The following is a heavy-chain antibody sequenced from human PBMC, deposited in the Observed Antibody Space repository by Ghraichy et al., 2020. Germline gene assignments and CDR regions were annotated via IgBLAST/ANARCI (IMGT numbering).Heavy chain of an antibody. CDR1: GGSISRSNYY. V-gene: IGHV4-39*01. Sequence: SETLSLTCTVSGGSISRSNYYWGWVRQPPGKGLEWIGRIFYNGDTYYNPSLKSRVTISVDTSKNQFSLKLNSVTATDTAVYYCASYFTDYVAFDYWGQGTLVTVSP. D-gene: IGHD4-17*01. CDR3: ASYFTDYVAFDY. J-gene: IGHJ4*02. CDR2: IFYNGDT.